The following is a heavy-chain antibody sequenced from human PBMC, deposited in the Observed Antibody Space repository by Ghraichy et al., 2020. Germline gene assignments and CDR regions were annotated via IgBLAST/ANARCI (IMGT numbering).Heavy chain of an antibody. J-gene: IGHJ5*02. D-gene: IGHD2-2*01. CDR3: ARDDSLREYQLLGFDP. CDR2: IIPILGIA. V-gene: IGHV1-69*04. CDR1: GGTFSSYA. Sequence: SVKVSCKASGGTFSSYAISWVRQAPGQGLEWMGRIIPILGIANYAQKFQGRVTITADKSTSTAYMELSSLRSEDTAVYYCARDDSLREYQLLGFDPWGQGTLVTVSS.